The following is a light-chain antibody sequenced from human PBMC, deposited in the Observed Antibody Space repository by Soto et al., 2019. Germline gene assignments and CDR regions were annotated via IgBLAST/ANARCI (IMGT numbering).Light chain of an antibody. Sequence: EIVLTQSPGTLSLSPGEGATLSCRASQSVRNNYLAWYQQKPGQAPRLLISGASSRATGVPDRFSGSGSGTDLTLTISRLESEDFAVYYCQRYGSSPPHTFGQGTRLEIK. V-gene: IGKV3-20*01. CDR3: QRYGSSPPHT. CDR1: QSVRNNY. J-gene: IGKJ2*01. CDR2: GAS.